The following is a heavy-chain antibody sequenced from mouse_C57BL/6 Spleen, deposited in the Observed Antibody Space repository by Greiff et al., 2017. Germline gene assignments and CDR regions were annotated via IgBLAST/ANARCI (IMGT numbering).Heavy chain of an antibody. CDR3: TRGGLYYGSSLYAMDY. CDR2: IDPETGGT. D-gene: IGHD1-1*01. V-gene: IGHV1-15*01. Sequence: VQLQESGAELVRPGASVTLSCKASGYTFTDYEMHWVKQTPVHGLEWIGAIDPETGGTAYNQKFKGKAILTADKSSSTAYMELRSLTSEDSAVYYCTRGGLYYGSSLYAMDYWGQGTSVTVSS. CDR1: GYTFTDYE. J-gene: IGHJ4*01.